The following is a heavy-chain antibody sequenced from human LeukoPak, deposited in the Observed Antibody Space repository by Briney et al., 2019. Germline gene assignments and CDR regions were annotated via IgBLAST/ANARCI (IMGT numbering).Heavy chain of an antibody. J-gene: IGHJ4*02. V-gene: IGHV4-31*03. D-gene: IGHD3-22*01. CDR2: IYYSGST. CDR3: ARSRTGYYYVY. CDR1: SGSISSGGYY. Sequence: SETLSLTCTVSSGSISSGGYYWSWIRQHPGKGLEWIGYIYYSGSTYYNPSLKSRVTISVDTSKNQFSLKLSSVTAADTAVYYCARSRTGYYYVYWGQGTLVTVSS.